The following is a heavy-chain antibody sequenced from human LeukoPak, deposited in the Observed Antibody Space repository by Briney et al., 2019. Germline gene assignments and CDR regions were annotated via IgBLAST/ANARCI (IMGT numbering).Heavy chain of an antibody. CDR2: IKTKIEGDTK. CDR1: GFTCSDAW. Sequence: KAGGSLRLACAPSGFTCSDAWMSWVRQTSGEGLEWVGRIKTKIEGDTKDYAAPVEGRFFVSRDDSRNTLYLQMNGLRTEDTAVYYCTTGLSHSSGFNPDYWGQGTLVTVSS. CDR3: TTGLSHSSGFNPDY. J-gene: IGHJ4*02. V-gene: IGHV3-15*01. D-gene: IGHD3-22*01.